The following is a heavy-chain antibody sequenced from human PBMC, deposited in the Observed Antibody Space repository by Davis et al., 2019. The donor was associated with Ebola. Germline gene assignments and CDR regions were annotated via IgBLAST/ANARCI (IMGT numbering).Heavy chain of an antibody. Sequence: GESLKISCGASGFTFSRHSMNWVRQAPGKGLEWIAFISSGGHDTYYADSVRGRFTISRDNAKNLLYLQLNSQRDEDTALYYCAKDAEDGSGNWFFDFRGRGALVTVSS. D-gene: IGHD5-24*01. CDR1: GFTFSRHS. CDR3: AKDAEDGSGNWFFDF. V-gene: IGHV3-48*02. J-gene: IGHJ2*01. CDR2: ISSGGHDT.